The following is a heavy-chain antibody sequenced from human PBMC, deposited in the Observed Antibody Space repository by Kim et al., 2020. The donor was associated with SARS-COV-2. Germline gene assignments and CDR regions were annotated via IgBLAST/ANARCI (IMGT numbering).Heavy chain of an antibody. CDR1: GFTFSSYS. J-gene: IGHJ6*02. CDR2: ISSSSSYI. CDR3: ARDWSAGTPPYYYYYYGMDV. D-gene: IGHD6-13*01. V-gene: IGHV3-21*01. Sequence: GGSLRLSCAASGFTFSSYSMNWVRQAPGKGLEWVSSISSSSSYIYYADSVKGRFTISRDNAKNSLYLQMNSLRAEDTAVYYCARDWSAGTPPYYYYYYGMDVWGQGTTVTVSS.